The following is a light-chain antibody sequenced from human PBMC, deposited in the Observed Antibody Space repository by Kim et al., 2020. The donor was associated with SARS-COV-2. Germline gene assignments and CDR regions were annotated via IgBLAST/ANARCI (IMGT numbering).Light chain of an antibody. J-gene: IGLJ3*02. Sequence: QSVTLSCTGTSSDVGSYNLYSWYQQHPGKAPKLMIYEGSKRPSGVSNRFSGSKSGNTAYLTISGLQAEDEADYYCCSYAGSSTFRVFGGGTQLTVL. V-gene: IGLV2-23*03. CDR2: EGS. CDR1: SSDVGSYNL. CDR3: CSYAGSSTFRV.